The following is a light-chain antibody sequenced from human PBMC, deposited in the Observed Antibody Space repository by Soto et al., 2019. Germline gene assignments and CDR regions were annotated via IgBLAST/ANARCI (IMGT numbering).Light chain of an antibody. Sequence: EIVLTQSPATLSLSPGERATLSCMASQSVSSYLAWYQQKPGQAPRLLIYDASNRATGIPARFSGSGSGTEFPLTLGSLEPEDFAVYYCQQRSNWPLTFGQGPKVQIK. CDR3: QQRSNWPLT. J-gene: IGKJ1*01. CDR2: DAS. V-gene: IGKV3-11*01. CDR1: QSVSSY.